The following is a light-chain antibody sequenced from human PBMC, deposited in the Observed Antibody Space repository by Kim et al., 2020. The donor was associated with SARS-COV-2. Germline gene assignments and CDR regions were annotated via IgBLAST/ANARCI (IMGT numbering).Light chain of an antibody. CDR1: QNIDRY. V-gene: IGKV1-39*01. CDR2: AAS. CDR3: QQSYSSPLS. J-gene: IGKJ4*01. Sequence: ASVGDRVTITCRASQNIDRYLNWYQQKPGTAPKLLISAASTLQSGVSSRFSGSGSGTEFTLSVTSLQPEDFAMYYCQQSYSSPLSFGGGTKVDIK.